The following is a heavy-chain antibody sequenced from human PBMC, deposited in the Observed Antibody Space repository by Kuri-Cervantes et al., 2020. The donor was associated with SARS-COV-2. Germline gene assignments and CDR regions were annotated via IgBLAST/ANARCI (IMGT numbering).Heavy chain of an antibody. CDR1: GFTFSSDA. D-gene: IGHD1-20*01. CDR3: ASLSITGTTQFDY. V-gene: IGHV3-30-3*01. J-gene: IGHJ4*02. Sequence: GESLNISCAAPGFTFSSDAMNWVRKAPGKGLEWVAVISYDGSNKYYADSVKSRFTISRDNSKNTLYLQMNSLRAEDTAVYYCASLSITGTTQFDYWGQGTLVTVSS. CDR2: ISYDGSNK.